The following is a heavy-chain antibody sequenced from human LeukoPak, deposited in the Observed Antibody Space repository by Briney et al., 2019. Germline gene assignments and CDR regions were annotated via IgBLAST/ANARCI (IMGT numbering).Heavy chain of an antibody. Sequence: KPSETLSLTCTVSGYSISSGYYWGWIRQPPGKGLEWIGSIYRNGNTYYNPSLKSRVTMSVDTSNNPFSLKLSSVTATDPAMYYFARRLLNYYFYFWGQGTLATVSS. J-gene: IGHJ4*02. V-gene: IGHV4-38-2*02. CDR1: GYSISSGYY. D-gene: IGHD1-7*01. CDR3: ARRLLNYYFYF. CDR2: IYRNGNT.